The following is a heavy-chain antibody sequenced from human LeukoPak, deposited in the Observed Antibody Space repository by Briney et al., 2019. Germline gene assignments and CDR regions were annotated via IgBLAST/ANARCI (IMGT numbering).Heavy chain of an antibody. CDR3: ARDYDCSGTSCYCYYYYYMDV. Sequence: PSETLSLTCTVSGDSISSYHWSWIRQPAGKGLEWIGRIYPSVSTNYNPSLKSRVTMSVDTSKNQFSLKLSSVTAADTAVYYCARDYDCSGTSCYCYYYYYMDVWGKGTTVTVSS. J-gene: IGHJ6*03. CDR1: GDSISSYH. CDR2: IYPSVST. D-gene: IGHD2-2*01. V-gene: IGHV4-4*07.